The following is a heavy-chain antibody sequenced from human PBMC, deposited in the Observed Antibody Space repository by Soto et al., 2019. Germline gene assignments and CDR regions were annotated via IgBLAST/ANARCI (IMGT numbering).Heavy chain of an antibody. CDR3: ARYRFFGVVIKRGSDY. CDR1: GYTFTSYA. J-gene: IGHJ4*02. CDR2: INAGNGNT. D-gene: IGHD3-3*01. Sequence: ASVKVSCKASGYTFTSYAMHWVRQAPGQRLEWMGWINAGNGNTKYSQKFQGRVTITRDTSASTAYMELSSLRSEDTAVYYCARYRFFGVVIKRGSDYWGQGTLVTVS. V-gene: IGHV1-3*01.